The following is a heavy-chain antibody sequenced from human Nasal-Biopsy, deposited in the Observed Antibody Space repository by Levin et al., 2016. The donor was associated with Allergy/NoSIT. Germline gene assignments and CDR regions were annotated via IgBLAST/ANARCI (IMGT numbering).Heavy chain of an antibody. V-gene: IGHV4-4*09. J-gene: IGHJ5*01. CDR2: VYSSGTA. CDR1: GASISSNF. Sequence: SETLSLTCTVSGASISSNFWTWIRQSPGKGLEWIGYVYSSGTASNTGTAAYSPSLRSRVTISLDTSRNDFTLKMTSVTAADTAVYYCATSSFGANSWFDSWGQGTLVTVSS. D-gene: IGHD1-26*01. CDR3: ATSSFGANSWFDS.